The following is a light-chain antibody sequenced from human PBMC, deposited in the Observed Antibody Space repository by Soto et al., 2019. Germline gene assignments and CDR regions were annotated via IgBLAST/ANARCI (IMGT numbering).Light chain of an antibody. CDR3: QQYYSSPYT. CDR2: AAS. CDR1: QSVTSN. J-gene: IGKJ2*01. Sequence: DIQMTQSPSSLSASIGDRVTITCRASQSVTSNLNWYQQKFGETPKLLMYAASNLQGGVPSRFSGSGYGTDFTLTISSLQPEDFATYYCQQYYSSPYTFGQGTKLEV. V-gene: IGKV1-39*01.